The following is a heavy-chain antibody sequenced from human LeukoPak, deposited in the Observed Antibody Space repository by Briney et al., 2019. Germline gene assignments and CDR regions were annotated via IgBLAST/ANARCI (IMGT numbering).Heavy chain of an antibody. J-gene: IGHJ3*01. CDR1: GFTFSSYG. V-gene: IGHV3-48*01. CDR3: ARDHHRRLYDSQARDTFDV. D-gene: IGHD3-22*01. Sequence: PGGSLRLSCAASGFTFSSYGMTWVRQAPGKGLEWVSYISSSSTTIYYADSVKGRFTISRDNAKNSLYLQMNSLRAEDTAVYYCARDHHRRLYDSQARDTFDVWGQGTMVTVSS. CDR2: ISSSSTTI.